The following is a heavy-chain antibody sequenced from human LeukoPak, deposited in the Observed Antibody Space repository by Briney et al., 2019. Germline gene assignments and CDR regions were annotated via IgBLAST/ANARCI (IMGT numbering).Heavy chain of an antibody. CDR1: GYTFTSYG. J-gene: IGHJ5*02. V-gene: IGHV1-18*01. CDR3: ARDRTITMVRGVNFDYNWFDP. Sequence: ASVKVSCKASGYTFTSYGISWVRQAPGQGLEWVGWIGAYNGNTNYAQKLQGRVTMTTDTSTSTAYMELRSLRSDDTAVYYCARDRTITMVRGVNFDYNWFDPWGQGTLVTVSS. D-gene: IGHD3-10*01. CDR2: IGAYNGNT.